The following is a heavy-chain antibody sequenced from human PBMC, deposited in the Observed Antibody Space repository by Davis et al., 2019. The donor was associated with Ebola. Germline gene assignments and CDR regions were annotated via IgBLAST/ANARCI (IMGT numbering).Heavy chain of an antibody. D-gene: IGHD3-3*01. Sequence: MPSETLSLTCTVSGGSISDHYWHWIRQPPGKGLEWIGYIYSSGATNYDSSLTSRVIMSVDTSKNQFSLKLSSVTAADTAVYYCARGRNFWSGYYMFDAFDIWGQGTMVTVSS. CDR1: GGSISDHY. CDR2: IYSSGAT. J-gene: IGHJ3*02. CDR3: ARGRNFWSGYYMFDAFDI. V-gene: IGHV4-59*11.